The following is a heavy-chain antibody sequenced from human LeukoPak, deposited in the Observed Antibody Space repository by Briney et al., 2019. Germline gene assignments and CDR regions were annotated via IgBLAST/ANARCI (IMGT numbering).Heavy chain of an antibody. J-gene: IGHJ4*02. D-gene: IGHD1-14*01. CDR2: ISSSGSTI. V-gene: IGHV3-48*03. CDR3: ARNPSRVDY. CDR1: GFTFGDYA. Sequence: GRSLRLSCTASGFTFGDYAMSWIRQAPGKGLEWVSYISSSGSTIYYADSVKGRFTISRDNAKNSLYLQMNSLRAEDTAVYYCARNPSRVDYWGQGTLVTVSS.